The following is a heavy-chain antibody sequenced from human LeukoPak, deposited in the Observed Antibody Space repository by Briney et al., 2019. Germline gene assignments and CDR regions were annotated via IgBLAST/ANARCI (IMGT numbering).Heavy chain of an antibody. CDR2: IIPILGIA. D-gene: IGHD3-22*01. V-gene: IGHV1-69*04. Sequence: SVKVSCKASGGTFSSYAISWVRQAPGQGLEWMGRIIPILGIANYAQKFQGRVTITADKSTSTAYMELSSLRSEDTAVYYCARGYYYDSSGYYYVFDYWGQGTLVTVSS. J-gene: IGHJ4*02. CDR1: GGTFSSYA. CDR3: ARGYYYDSSGYYYVFDY.